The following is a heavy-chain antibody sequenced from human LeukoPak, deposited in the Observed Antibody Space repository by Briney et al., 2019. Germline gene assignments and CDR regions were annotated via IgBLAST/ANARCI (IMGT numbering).Heavy chain of an antibody. D-gene: IGHD4-11*01. CDR3: ARHKSKISFRPMYYFDY. J-gene: IGHJ4*02. CDR1: GFTFSSYG. Sequence: PGGSLRLSCAASGFTFSSYGMSWVRQAPGKGLEWVSAISRSGGSKYYADSVRGRFTISRDNAKNSLYLQMNSLRAEDTAVYYCARHKSKISFRPMYYFDYWGQGTLVTVSS. V-gene: IGHV3-23*01. CDR2: ISRSGGSK.